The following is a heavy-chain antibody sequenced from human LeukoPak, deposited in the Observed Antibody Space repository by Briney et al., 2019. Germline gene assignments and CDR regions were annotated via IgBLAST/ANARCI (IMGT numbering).Heavy chain of an antibody. V-gene: IGHV4-59*01. CDR1: GGSISTYY. Sequence: SETLSLTCTVSGGSISTYYWSWIRQPPGKGLEWIGYIYYTGSTSYNPSLKSRVTMSLDASKNQFSLEPNSVTPADTAVYYCARGGNYWPQWWFDPWGRGTLVSVSS. J-gene: IGHJ5*02. CDR2: IYYTGST. CDR3: ARGGNYWPQWWFDP. D-gene: IGHD1-26*01.